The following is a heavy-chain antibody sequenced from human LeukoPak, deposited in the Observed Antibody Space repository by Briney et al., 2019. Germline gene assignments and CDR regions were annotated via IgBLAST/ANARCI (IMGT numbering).Heavy chain of an antibody. D-gene: IGHD3-9*01. CDR1: GFTFSSYA. Sequence: GGSLRRSCAASGFTFSSYAMHWVRQAPGKGLEWVAVISYDGSNKYYADSVKGRFTISRDNSKNTLYLQMNSLGAEDTAVYYCAGGGGSYDILTGDYKPHDYWGQGTLVTVSS. CDR2: ISYDGSNK. CDR3: AGGGGSYDILTGDYKPHDY. J-gene: IGHJ4*02. V-gene: IGHV3-30-3*01.